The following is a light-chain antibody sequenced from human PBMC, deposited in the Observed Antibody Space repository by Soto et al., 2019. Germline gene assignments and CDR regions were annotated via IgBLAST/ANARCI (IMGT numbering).Light chain of an antibody. Sequence: QPALTQPPSASGSPGQSVTISCTGTSSDVGGYNYVSWYQQHPGKAPKLMIYEVSKRPSGVPDRFSGSKSGNTASLTVSGLQAEDEADYYCTSYAVSTHVVFGGGTQLTVL. CDR2: EVS. J-gene: IGLJ7*01. CDR1: SSDVGGYNY. CDR3: TSYAVSTHVV. V-gene: IGLV2-8*01.